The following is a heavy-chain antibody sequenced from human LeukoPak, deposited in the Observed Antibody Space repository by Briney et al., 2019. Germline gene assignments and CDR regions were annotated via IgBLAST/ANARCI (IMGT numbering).Heavy chain of an antibody. D-gene: IGHD2-2*01. CDR3: ARDGTSTDDY. Sequence: VASVRVSCKTSGYTFSNFGINWVRQAPGQGLEWMGWISGNNDNPNYGQKFQGRFTVTTDSSTSTAYMELRNLRFDETAVYYCARDGTSTDDYWGQGTLVTASS. CDR2: ISGNNDNP. V-gene: IGHV1-18*01. CDR1: GYTFSNFG. J-gene: IGHJ4*02.